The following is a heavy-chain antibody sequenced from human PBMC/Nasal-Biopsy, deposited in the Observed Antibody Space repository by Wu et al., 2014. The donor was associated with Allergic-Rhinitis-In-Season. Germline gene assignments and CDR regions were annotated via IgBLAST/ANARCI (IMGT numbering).Heavy chain of an antibody. CDR3: AKHVPVRYVDH. V-gene: IGHV3-23*01. CDR2: IGSGDGGST. CDR1: EFTFSSYA. J-gene: IGHJ4*02. Sequence: LRLSCAASEFTFSSYAMSWVRQAPGKGLEWVSTIGSGDGGSTYSADSVKGRFTISRDNSKNTLYLQMNSLRAEDTAVYYCAKHVPVRYVDHWGQGTLVSVSS.